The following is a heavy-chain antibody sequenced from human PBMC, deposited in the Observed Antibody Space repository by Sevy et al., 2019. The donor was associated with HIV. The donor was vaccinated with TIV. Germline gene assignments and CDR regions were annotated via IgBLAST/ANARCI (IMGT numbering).Heavy chain of an antibody. V-gene: IGHV3-49*03. D-gene: IGHD4-17*01. Sequence: GGSLRLSCTASGFTFGEYSMSWFRQAPGKGLEWVSFIRSAVYGGTTEYAASVKGRFTISRDDSKSIAYLQMSSLTTEDTAVYCCSIGRRFYADYGVDYWGQGTLVTVSS. CDR2: IRSAVYGGTT. J-gene: IGHJ4*02. CDR3: SIGRRFYADYGVDY. CDR1: GFTFGEYS.